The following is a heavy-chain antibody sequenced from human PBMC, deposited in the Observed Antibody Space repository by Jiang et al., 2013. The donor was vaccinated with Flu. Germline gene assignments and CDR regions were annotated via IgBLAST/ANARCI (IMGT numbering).Heavy chain of an antibody. CDR2: INPNSGGT. V-gene: IGHV1-2*06. D-gene: IGHD3-22*01. J-gene: IGHJ4*02. CDR3: ARDWNPVYYYDSSGYEEEWFDY. Sequence: GAEVKKPGASVKVSCKAFGYTFTGYYMHWVRQAPGQGLEWMGRINPNSGGTNYAQKFQGRVTMTRDTSISTAYMELSRLRSDDTAVYYCARDWNPVYYYDSSGYEEEWFDYWGQGTLVTVSS. CDR1: GYTFTGYY.